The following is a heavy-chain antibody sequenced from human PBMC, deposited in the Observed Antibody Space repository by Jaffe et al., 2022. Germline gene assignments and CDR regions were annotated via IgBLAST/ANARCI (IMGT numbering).Heavy chain of an antibody. Sequence: EVQLVESGGGLVQPGGSLRLSCAASGFTFSSYWMSWVRQAPGKGLEWVANIKQDGSEKYYVDSVKGRFTISRDNAKNSLYLQMNSLRAEDTAVYYCARDSDCSSTSCYYYMDVWGKGTTVTVSS. CDR2: IKQDGSEK. J-gene: IGHJ6*03. CDR3: ARDSDCSSTSCYYYMDV. V-gene: IGHV3-7*01. D-gene: IGHD2-2*01. CDR1: GFTFSSYW.